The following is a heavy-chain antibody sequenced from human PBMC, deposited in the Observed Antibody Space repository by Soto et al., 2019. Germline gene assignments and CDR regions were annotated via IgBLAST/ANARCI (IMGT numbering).Heavy chain of an antibody. Sequence: GGSLRLSCAASGFTFSNAWMSWVRQAPGKGLEWVGRIKSKTDGGTTDYAAHVKGRFTISRDDSKNKLYLQMNRLKTEDTAVYFCTTEGYCNHNWFDPWGQGTLVTVSS. D-gene: IGHD4-4*01. CDR1: GFTFSNAW. CDR2: IKSKTDGGTT. V-gene: IGHV3-15*01. J-gene: IGHJ5*02. CDR3: TTEGYCNHNWFDP.